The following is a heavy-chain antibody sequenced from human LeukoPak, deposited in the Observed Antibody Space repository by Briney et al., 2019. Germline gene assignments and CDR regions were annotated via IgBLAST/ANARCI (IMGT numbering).Heavy chain of an antibody. Sequence: PSQTLSLTCAISGDSVSSNSAAWNWIRQSPSRGLEWLGRTYYRTEWHFDYADAVKGRITINSDTSKNQFSLQMNSLTPEDTAVYSCASGWSLGVWGQGTAVAVSS. J-gene: IGHJ6*02. CDR1: GDSVSSNSAA. CDR2: TYYRTEWHF. V-gene: IGHV6-1*01. CDR3: ASGWSLGV. D-gene: IGHD6-19*01.